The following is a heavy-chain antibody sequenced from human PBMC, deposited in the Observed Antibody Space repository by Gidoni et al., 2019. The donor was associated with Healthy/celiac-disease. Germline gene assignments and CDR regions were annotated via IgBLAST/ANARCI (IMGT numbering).Heavy chain of an antibody. J-gene: IGHJ5*02. V-gene: IGHV1-46*01. CDR3: ATARGIRNWFDP. CDR2: INPSGGST. D-gene: IGHD3-16*01. CDR1: GYTFTSYY. Sequence: QVQLVQSGAEVKKPGASATVYCKASGYTFTSYYMHCERQARGQGLEWMGIINPSGGSTSYEQKFQGRVPMTRDTATSTVDMELSSLRSEDTAVYYCATARGIRNWFDPWGQGTLVTVSS.